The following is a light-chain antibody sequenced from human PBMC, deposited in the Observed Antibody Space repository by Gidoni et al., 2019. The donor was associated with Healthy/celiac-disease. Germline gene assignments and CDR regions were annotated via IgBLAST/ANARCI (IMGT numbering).Light chain of an antibody. CDR1: QDIRNY. CDR2: DAS. V-gene: IGKV1-33*01. CDR3: QQYDNLSLT. J-gene: IGKJ4*01. Sequence: DIQMTPSPSSLSASVGYRVTITCQASQDIRNYLNWYQQKPGKAPKLLIYDASNLETGVPSRFSGSGSGTDFTFTISSLQPEDIATYYCQQYDNLSLTFGGGTKVEIK.